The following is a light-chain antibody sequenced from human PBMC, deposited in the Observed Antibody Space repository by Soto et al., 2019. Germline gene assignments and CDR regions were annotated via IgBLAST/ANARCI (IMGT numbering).Light chain of an antibody. Sequence: SVESIDTVGCRASQTISSWLAWYQQKGGKAPKLLIYEASNFESGVPSRFSGSGSGTEFNLTISSLQPDDFATYYCQQYNSSAWTFSQGTKVDIK. CDR2: EAS. V-gene: IGKV1-5*03. CDR1: QTISSW. CDR3: QQYNSSAWT. J-gene: IGKJ1*01.